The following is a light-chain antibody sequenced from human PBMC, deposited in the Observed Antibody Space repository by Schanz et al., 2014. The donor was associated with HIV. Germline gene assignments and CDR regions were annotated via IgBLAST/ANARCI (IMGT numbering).Light chain of an antibody. Sequence: DIQMTQSPSSLSASVGDRVTITCQASQDISKYLNWYQQKPGKAPKLLISDTSNLETGVPSRFSGRRSETGFTFTISSLQPEDIATYYCQQYDNLPFTFGPGTKVDIK. J-gene: IGKJ3*01. CDR3: QQYDNLPFT. CDR2: DTS. V-gene: IGKV1-33*01. CDR1: QDISKY.